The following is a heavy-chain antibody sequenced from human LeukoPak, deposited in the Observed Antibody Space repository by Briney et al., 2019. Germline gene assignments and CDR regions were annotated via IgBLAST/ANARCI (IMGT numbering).Heavy chain of an antibody. CDR1: GGSVSSSDRF. Sequence: SETLSLTCTVSGGSVSSSDRFWNWIRQPPGKGLEWIGYVVNRGTTNYNPSLKSRVAISVDTSNNQFSLKLTSVTAADTAVYLCALLQAHRPLDFWGQGTLVTVSS. J-gene: IGHJ4*02. CDR3: ALLQAHRPLDF. V-gene: IGHV4-61*08. D-gene: IGHD2-21*02. CDR2: VVNRGTT.